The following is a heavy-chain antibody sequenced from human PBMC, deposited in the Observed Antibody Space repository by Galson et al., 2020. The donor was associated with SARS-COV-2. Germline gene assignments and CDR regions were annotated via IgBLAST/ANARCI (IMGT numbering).Heavy chain of an antibody. D-gene: IGHD3-22*01. CDR3: ARDSATYYYDSSGYYGQGYFDY. Sequence: SVKVSCKASGGTFSSYAISWVRQAPGQGLEWMGGIIPIFGTANYAQKFQGRVTITADESTSTAYMELSSLRSEDTAVYYCARDSATYYYDSSGYYGQGYFDYWGQGTLVTVSS. CDR1: GGTFSSYA. CDR2: IIPIFGTA. J-gene: IGHJ4*02. V-gene: IGHV1-69*13.